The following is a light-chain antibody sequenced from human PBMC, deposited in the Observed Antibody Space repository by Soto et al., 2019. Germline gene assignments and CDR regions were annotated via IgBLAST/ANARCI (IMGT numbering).Light chain of an antibody. V-gene: IGKV3-20*01. CDR3: QQYVTSRRT. J-gene: IGKJ1*01. CDR1: LSVSGSQ. Sequence: EILMTQSPGTLSLSPGERATLSCRASLSVSGSQLAWYQQKPGQPPRLLIYGASSRAAGIPDRFSGSGSGTDFTLTINRLEPEDFAVYYCQQYVTSRRTFGPGTKVDIK. CDR2: GAS.